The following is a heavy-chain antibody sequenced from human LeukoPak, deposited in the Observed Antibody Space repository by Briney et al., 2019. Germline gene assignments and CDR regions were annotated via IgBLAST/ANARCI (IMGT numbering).Heavy chain of an antibody. CDR1: GYTFTSYG. V-gene: IGHV1-18*01. CDR2: ISAYNDNT. CDR3: ARDRGPEDIVVVPAALIDY. Sequence: ASVKVSCKASGYTFTSYGISWVRQAPGQGLEWMGWISAYNDNTNYAQKLQGRVTMTTDTSTSTAYMELRSLRSDDTAVYYCARDRGPEDIVVVPAALIDYWGQGTLVTVSS. D-gene: IGHD2-2*01. J-gene: IGHJ4*02.